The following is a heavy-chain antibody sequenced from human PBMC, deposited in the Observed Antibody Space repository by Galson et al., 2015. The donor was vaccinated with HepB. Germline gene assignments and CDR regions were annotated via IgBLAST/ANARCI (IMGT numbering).Heavy chain of an antibody. D-gene: IGHD4-11*01. CDR1: GFPFSSYW. Sequence: SLRLSCAASGFPFSSYWMTWVRQAPGKGLEWVANIKEDGSEKYYVDSVKGRFTISRDNAKNSLYLQMNSLRAEDTAVYCCARDHPTVTGDYYHYYYHMDVWGKGTTVTVSS. J-gene: IGHJ6*03. V-gene: IGHV3-7*01. CDR3: ARDHPTVTGDYYHYYYHMDV. CDR2: IKEDGSEK.